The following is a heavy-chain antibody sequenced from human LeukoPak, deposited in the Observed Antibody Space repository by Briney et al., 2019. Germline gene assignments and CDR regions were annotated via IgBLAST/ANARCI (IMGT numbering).Heavy chain of an antibody. V-gene: IGHV4-59*01. Sequence: PSETLSLTCTVSGGSISSYYWSWIRQPPGKGLEWIGYIYYSGSTNYNPSLKSRVTISVGTSKNQFSLKLSSVTAADTAVYYCARVKELPYYFDYWGQGTLVTVSS. CDR3: ARVKELPYYFDY. CDR2: IYYSGST. D-gene: IGHD1-26*01. CDR1: GGSISSYY. J-gene: IGHJ4*02.